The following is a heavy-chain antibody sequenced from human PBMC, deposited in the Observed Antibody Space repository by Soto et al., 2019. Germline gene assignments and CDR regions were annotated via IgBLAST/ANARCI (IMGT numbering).Heavy chain of an antibody. CDR1: GYTFTTYN. J-gene: IGHJ4*02. CDR2: IDPSGGST. V-gene: IGHV1-46*01. D-gene: IGHD1-26*01. CDR3: ARVRSRSYLSY. Sequence: ASVKVSCKASGYTFTTYNIHWVRQAPGQGLEWMAIIDPSGGSTTYAQKFQGRITVTRDTSTSTVYMELSSLRSEDTAIYYCARVRSRSYLSYWGQGTLVTVSS.